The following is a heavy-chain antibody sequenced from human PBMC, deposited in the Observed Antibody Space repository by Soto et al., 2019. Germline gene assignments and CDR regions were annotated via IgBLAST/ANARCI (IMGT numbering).Heavy chain of an antibody. Sequence: SETLSLTCTVSGGSISSGGYYWSWIRQHPGKGLEWIGYIYYSGSTYYNPSLKSRVTISVDTSKNQFSLKLSSVTAADTAVYYCARDPADVVVAGTGTSYYYYYMDIWDKETTGTLSS. CDR3: ARDPADVVVAGTGTSYYYYYMDI. CDR2: IYYSGST. J-gene: IGHJ6*03. CDR1: GGSISSGGYY. V-gene: IGHV4-31*03. D-gene: IGHD6-19*01.